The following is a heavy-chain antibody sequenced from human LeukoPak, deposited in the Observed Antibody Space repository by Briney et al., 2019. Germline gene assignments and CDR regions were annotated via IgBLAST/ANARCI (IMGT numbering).Heavy chain of an antibody. V-gene: IGHV3-48*04. Sequence: PGGSLRLSCAASGFTFNIYSMNWVRQAPGKGLEWLSYISSSSNTIYYADSVKGRFTISRDDAKKSLYLQMNSLRAEDTALYYCARGPGRVAVPATGSFDLWGQGTMVTVS. D-gene: IGHD2-2*01. CDR2: ISSSSNTI. CDR1: GFTFNIYS. CDR3: ARGPGRVAVPATGSFDL. J-gene: IGHJ3*01.